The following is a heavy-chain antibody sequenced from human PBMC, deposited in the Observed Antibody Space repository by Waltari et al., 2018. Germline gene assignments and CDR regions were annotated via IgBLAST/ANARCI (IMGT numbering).Heavy chain of an antibody. CDR2: IKKGGSEK. CDR1: GLTFSTFW. CDR3: TRDKYYYYYGMDV. V-gene: IGHV3-7*03. Sequence: EVQLVESGGGLVQPGGSLRLSCAASGLTFSTFWMSWVRQAPGKGAEGVANIKKGGSEKYYVDSVKGRFTISRDYARNSLYLQMNSLRDEDTAVYYCTRDKYYYYYGMDVWGQGTTVTVSS. J-gene: IGHJ6*02.